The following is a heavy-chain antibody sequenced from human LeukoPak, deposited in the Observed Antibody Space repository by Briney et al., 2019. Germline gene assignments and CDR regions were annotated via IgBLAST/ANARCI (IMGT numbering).Heavy chain of an antibody. D-gene: IGHD3-22*01. CDR3: ARDASIYDWSAFYYLW. J-gene: IGHJ4*02. V-gene: IGHV1-69*13. Sequence: GASVKVSCKASGGTFSRYAISWVLQAPGHGLEWMGGIIPIFGTANYAQKFQGRVTITADESTSTAYMELRSLRSEDTAVYYCARDASIYDWSAFYYLWWGQGTLVTVSS. CDR2: IIPIFGTA. CDR1: GGTFSRYA.